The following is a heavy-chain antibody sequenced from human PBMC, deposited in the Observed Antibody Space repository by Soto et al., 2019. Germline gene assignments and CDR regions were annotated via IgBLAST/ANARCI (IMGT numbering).Heavy chain of an antibody. V-gene: IGHV1-69*13. Sequence: SVKVSCKASGYTFTSYDINWVRQAPGHGLEWMGEIIPIFETANYAQKFQGRITITADESTSTAYMELSSLRSEDTAVYFCARSIAAAGYYAMDVWGQGTTVTVSS. CDR2: IIPIFETA. D-gene: IGHD6-13*01. CDR1: GYTFTSYD. J-gene: IGHJ6*02. CDR3: ARSIAAAGYYAMDV.